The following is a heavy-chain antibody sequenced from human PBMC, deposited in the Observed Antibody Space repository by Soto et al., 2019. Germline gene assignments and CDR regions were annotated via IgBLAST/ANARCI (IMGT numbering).Heavy chain of an antibody. CDR1: GFTFTTYW. CDR3: VRGGHGSGSYLGSY. D-gene: IGHD3-10*01. CDR2: IRQDGGAQ. V-gene: IGHV3-7*03. J-gene: IGHJ4*02. Sequence: GGSLRLSCVASGFTFTTYWMSWVRQAPGKGLEWVANIRQDGGAQYYVDSVKGRYTISRDNAKNSVYLQMDSLRAEDTVVYYCVRGGHGSGSYLGSYWGQGILVTVSS.